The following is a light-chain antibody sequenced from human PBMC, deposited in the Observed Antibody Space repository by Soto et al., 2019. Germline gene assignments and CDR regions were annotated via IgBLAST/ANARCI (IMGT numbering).Light chain of an antibody. CDR1: SSDIDSYDH. CDR3: TSCADRHSDL. Sequence: QSALTQPVPVPGAAGQSLKISWSGTSSDIDSYDHVAWYQQFPGQSRTLIIYGVSDRPSGVSDGFSGSKSGIAASLTISGLQTEAEADYGGTSCADRHSDLFGTETKGIGL. J-gene: IGLJ1*01. V-gene: IGLV2-14*03. CDR2: GVS.